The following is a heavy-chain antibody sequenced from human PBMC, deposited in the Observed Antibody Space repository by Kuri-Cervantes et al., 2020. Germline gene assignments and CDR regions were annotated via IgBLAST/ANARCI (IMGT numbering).Heavy chain of an antibody. CDR1: GGSISSYY. Sequence: SETLSLTCTVSGGSISSYYWSWIRQPPGKGLEWIGYIYYSGSTNYNPSLKSRVTMSVDTPKNQFSLKLSSVTAADTAMYYCARLGGADYDFWSGYLYYFDYWGRGTLVTVSS. CDR2: IYYSGST. V-gene: IGHV4-59*08. D-gene: IGHD3-3*01. CDR3: ARLGGADYDFWSGYLYYFDY. J-gene: IGHJ4*02.